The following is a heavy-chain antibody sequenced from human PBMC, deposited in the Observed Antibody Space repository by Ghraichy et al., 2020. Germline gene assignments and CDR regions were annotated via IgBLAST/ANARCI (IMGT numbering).Heavy chain of an antibody. Sequence: GGSLRLSCAASGFTFSGYAMSWVRQAPGKGLEWVSSIRDSGGAATYYAYSVSGRFNINRDNSKNTLYLQMNLLTAEDTAIYYCARDDVDTTMGSDYLGQGTVVTVSS. J-gene: IGHJ4*02. CDR2: IRDSGGAAT. CDR3: ARDDVDTTMGSDY. V-gene: IGHV3-23*01. D-gene: IGHD5-18*01. CDR1: GFTFSGYA.